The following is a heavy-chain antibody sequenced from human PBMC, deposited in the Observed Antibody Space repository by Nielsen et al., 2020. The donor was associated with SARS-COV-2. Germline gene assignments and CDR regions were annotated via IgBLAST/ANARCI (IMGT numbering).Heavy chain of an antibody. J-gene: IGHJ4*02. D-gene: IGHD3-3*01. CDR1: GFTFSSLW. CDR2: IYSGDTT. Sequence: GESLKISCAASGFTFSSLWMSWVRQVPGKGLEWVSAIYSGDTTSYADSVKGRFTISRDNSKNTLYLQINSLRVEDTAVYYCASSSYDLWTGEYSDFWGQGTLVTVSS. CDR3: ASSSYDLWTGEYSDF. V-gene: IGHV3-53*01.